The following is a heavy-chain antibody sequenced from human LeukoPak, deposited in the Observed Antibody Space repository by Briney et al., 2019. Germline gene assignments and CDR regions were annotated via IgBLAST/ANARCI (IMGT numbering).Heavy chain of an antibody. Sequence: GGSLRLSCVASGFTFSSNFMSWVRQAPGKGLEWVSVIYSAGDTYYADSVKGRFTISRDNFKNTLYLQMNSLRTDDSAVYYCARDYCRDVSCSIRWFDPWGQGTLVTVSS. CDR1: GFTFSSNF. CDR2: IYSAGDT. D-gene: IGHD2-15*01. CDR3: ARDYCRDVSCSIRWFDP. V-gene: IGHV3-66*02. J-gene: IGHJ5*02.